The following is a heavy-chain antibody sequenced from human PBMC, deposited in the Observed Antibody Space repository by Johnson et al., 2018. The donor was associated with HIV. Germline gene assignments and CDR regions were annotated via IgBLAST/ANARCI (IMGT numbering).Heavy chain of an antibody. CDR3: ARETVTSGAFDI. V-gene: IGHV3-13*01. J-gene: IGHJ3*02. D-gene: IGHD4-11*01. Sequence: VQLVESGGGLVQPGGSLRLSCAASGFTFSSYDMHWVRQATGKGLEWVSAIGTAGDTYYPGSVKGRFTISRENAKNSLYLQMNSLRAVDTAVYYCARETVTSGAFDIWGQGTMVTVSS. CDR1: GFTFSSYD. CDR2: IGTAGDT.